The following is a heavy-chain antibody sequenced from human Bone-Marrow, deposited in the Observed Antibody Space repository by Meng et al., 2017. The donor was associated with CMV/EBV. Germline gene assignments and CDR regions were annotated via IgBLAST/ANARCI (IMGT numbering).Heavy chain of an antibody. Sequence: GESLKISCAASGFTFSSYTMNWVRQAPGKGLEWVSSVSSSSMYIYYADSVKGQFTISRDNAKNSVFLQMDSLGAEDTALYYCARDESVGTPIDSWGQGTLVTVSS. J-gene: IGHJ4*02. CDR3: ARDESVGTPIDS. CDR1: GFTFSSYT. CDR2: VSSSSMYI. D-gene: IGHD1-26*01. V-gene: IGHV3-21*01.